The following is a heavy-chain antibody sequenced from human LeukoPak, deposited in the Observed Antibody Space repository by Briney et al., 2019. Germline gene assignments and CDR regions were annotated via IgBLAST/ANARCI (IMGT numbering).Heavy chain of an antibody. V-gene: IGHV3-74*01. J-gene: IGHJ4*02. Sequence: AAGSLRLSCAASGFTFSSYWMQWVRQAPGKGLVWVSRINTDGRSTSYPESVRGRFTISRDNAKNTLYLQMNSLRAEDTAVYYCVRYVWDDRDGFFDSCGQGTLVTVSS. D-gene: IGHD5-24*01. CDR1: GFTFSSYW. CDR2: INTDGRST. CDR3: VRYVWDDRDGFFDS.